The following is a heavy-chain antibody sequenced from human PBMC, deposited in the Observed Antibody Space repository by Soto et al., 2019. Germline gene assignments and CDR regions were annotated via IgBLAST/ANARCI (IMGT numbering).Heavy chain of an antibody. J-gene: IGHJ4*02. CDR3: ARRDRGAQSGYYFDY. Sequence: WETLSLTCAVYGGSFSGYYWSWIRQPPGKGLEWIGEINHSGSTNYNPSLKSRVTISVDTSKNQFSLKLSSVTAADTAVYYCARRDRGAQSGYYFDYWGQGTLVTVS. V-gene: IGHV4-34*01. D-gene: IGHD3-10*01. CDR2: INHSGST. CDR1: GGSFSGYY.